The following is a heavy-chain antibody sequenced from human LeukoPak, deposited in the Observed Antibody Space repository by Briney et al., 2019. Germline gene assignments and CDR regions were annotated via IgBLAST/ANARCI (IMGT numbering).Heavy chain of an antibody. V-gene: IGHV1-2*02. CDR3: ARATRSIYYDSSGYYLP. Sequence: GASVKVSCKASGCTFTGYYMHWVRQAPGQGLEWMGWINPNSGGTNYAQKFQGRVTMTRDTSISTAYMELSRLRSDDTAVYYCARATRSIYYDSSGYYLPWGQGTLVTVSS. CDR2: INPNSGGT. D-gene: IGHD3-22*01. J-gene: IGHJ5*02. CDR1: GCTFTGYY.